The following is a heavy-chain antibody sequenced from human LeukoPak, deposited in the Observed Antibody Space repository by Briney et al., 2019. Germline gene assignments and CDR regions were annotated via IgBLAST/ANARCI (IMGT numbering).Heavy chain of an antibody. D-gene: IGHD2/OR15-2a*01. V-gene: IGHV4-61*01. CDR2: IYYSGST. J-gene: IGHJ4*02. CDR1: GGSVSSGSYY. CDR3: ARQGSPLRSNKGPDY. Sequence: SETLSLTCTVSGGSVSSGSYYWSWIRQPPGKGLEWIGYIYYSGSTYYTPSLKSRVIISVDTSKNQFSLKLNSVTAADTAVYYCARQGSPLRSNKGPDYWGQGTLVTVSS.